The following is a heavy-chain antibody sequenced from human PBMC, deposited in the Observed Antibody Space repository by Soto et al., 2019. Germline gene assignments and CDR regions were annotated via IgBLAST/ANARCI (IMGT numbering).Heavy chain of an antibody. CDR1: GFTFSTYS. V-gene: IGHV3-21*01. CDR2: ISSSSSFI. Sequence: GGSLRLSCAASGFTFSTYSMSWVRQAPGKGLEWVSSISSSSSFIYYADSVRGRFTISRDYAENSLYLQMNSLRADDTAVYYCARAGVRAAVTPIDSWGQGTLVTVAS. CDR3: ARAGVRAAVTPIDS. D-gene: IGHD2-21*02. J-gene: IGHJ4*02.